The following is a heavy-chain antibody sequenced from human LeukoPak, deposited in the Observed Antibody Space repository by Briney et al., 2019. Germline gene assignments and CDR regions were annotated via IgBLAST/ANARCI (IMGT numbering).Heavy chain of an antibody. CDR3: ARDSRRGYSYGYDH. CDR1: GYTFSSYG. Sequence: GASVKVSCKASGYTFSSYGVSWVRQAPGQGLEWMGWINTYNVNTNYAQKFQGRVTLTTDASTSTAYMELRSLRSDDTAVYYCARDSRRGYSYGYDHWGQGTLVTVSS. J-gene: IGHJ5*02. D-gene: IGHD5-18*01. CDR2: INTYNVNT. V-gene: IGHV1-18*01.